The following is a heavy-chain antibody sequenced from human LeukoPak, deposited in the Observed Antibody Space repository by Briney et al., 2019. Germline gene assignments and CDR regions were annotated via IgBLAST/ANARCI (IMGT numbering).Heavy chain of an antibody. V-gene: IGHV6-1*01. D-gene: IGHD6-19*01. Sequence: SQTLSLTCAISGDSVSSNSVTWNWIRQSPSIGLEWLGRTYYGSKWYNEYAVSVKSRMTINPDTSKNQFSLQLNSVTPEDTAVYFCARGDRRAVAGTGTLAYWGQGTLVTVSS. CDR1: GDSVSSNSVT. CDR2: TYYGSKWYN. CDR3: ARGDRRAVAGTGTLAY. J-gene: IGHJ4*02.